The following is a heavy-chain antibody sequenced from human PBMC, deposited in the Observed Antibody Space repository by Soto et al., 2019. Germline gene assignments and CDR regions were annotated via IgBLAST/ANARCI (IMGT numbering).Heavy chain of an antibody. CDR1: GYTFSSYD. D-gene: IGHD3-10*01. Sequence: GASVKVSCKASGYTFSSYDIYWVRQATGQGLEWMGWMNPKSGNTGYAQKFQGRVTMTRNTYISTANMELRSLRSDDTAVYYFARDMVRGERRADYWGQGTLVTVCS. CDR2: MNPKSGNT. V-gene: IGHV1-8*01. J-gene: IGHJ4*02. CDR3: ARDMVRGERRADY.